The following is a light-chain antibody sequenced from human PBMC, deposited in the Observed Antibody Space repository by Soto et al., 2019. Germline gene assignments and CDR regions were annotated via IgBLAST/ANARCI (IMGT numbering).Light chain of an antibody. CDR1: SSNIGTNT. J-gene: IGLJ1*01. CDR2: SNN. V-gene: IGLV1-44*01. CDR3: AAWDDSLNGYV. Sequence: QSVLTQPPSASGTPGQRVTISCSGSSSNIGTNTVNWYQQLPGMAPKLLIYSNNQRPSGVPDRFSGSKSGTSGTSASLAISGLQSEDEADYYCAAWDDSLNGYVFGTGTKVTVL.